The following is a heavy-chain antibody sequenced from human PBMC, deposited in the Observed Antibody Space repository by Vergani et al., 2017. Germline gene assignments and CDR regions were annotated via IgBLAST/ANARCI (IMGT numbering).Heavy chain of an antibody. D-gene: IGHD6-6*01. J-gene: IGHJ4*02. Sequence: QVQLVQSGAEVKKPGSSVKVSCKASGGTFSSYTISWVRQAPGQGLEWMGRIIPILGIANYAQKFQGRVTITADKSTSTAYMELSSLRSDDTAVYYCARDLSIAARGANDYWGQGTLVTVSS. CDR3: ARDLSIAARGANDY. V-gene: IGHV1-69*08. CDR1: GGTFSSYT. CDR2: IIPILGIA.